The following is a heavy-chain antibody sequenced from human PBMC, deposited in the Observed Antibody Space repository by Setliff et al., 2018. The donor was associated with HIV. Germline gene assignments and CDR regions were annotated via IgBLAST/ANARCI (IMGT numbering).Heavy chain of an antibody. J-gene: IGHJ4*02. CDR1: GGNFSTYG. Sequence: ASVKVSCKASGGNFSTYGISWVRQAPGQGLQWMGWMHPNSGATKYAQKFRDRVTLTGDTSISTASMELSSLKSDDTAMYYCATSTSRFFWNGFYQGGFGSRNSHSFENWGQGTLVTVSS. V-gene: IGHV1-2*02. CDR2: MHPNSGAT. D-gene: IGHD3-3*01. CDR3: ATSTSRFFWNGFYQGGFGSRNSHSFEN.